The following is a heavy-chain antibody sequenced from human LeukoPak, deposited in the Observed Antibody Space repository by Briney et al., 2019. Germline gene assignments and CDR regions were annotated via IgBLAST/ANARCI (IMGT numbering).Heavy chain of an antibody. J-gene: IGHJ4*02. Sequence: SETLSLTCTVSGGSISSSSYYWGWIRQPPGKGLEWIGSIYYSGSTYYNPSLKSQVTISVDTSKNQFSLKLSSVTAADTAVYYCASTLVAAHPDYFDYWGQGTLVTVSS. CDR1: GGSISSSSYY. D-gene: IGHD2-15*01. CDR2: IYYSGST. CDR3: ASTLVAAHPDYFDY. V-gene: IGHV4-39*07.